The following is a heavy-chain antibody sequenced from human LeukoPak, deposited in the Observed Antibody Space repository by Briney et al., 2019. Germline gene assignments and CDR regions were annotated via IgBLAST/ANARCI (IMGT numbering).Heavy chain of an antibody. Sequence: GASVKVSCKASGYTFTSYDINWVRQATGQGLEWMGWMNPNSGNTGYAQKFQGRVTMTRNTSISTAYMELSSLRSEDTAVYYCARGFCSGGSCYSNWFDPWGRGTLVTVSS. CDR3: ARGFCSGGSCYSNWFDP. V-gene: IGHV1-8*01. J-gene: IGHJ5*02. D-gene: IGHD2-15*01. CDR1: GYTFTSYD. CDR2: MNPNSGNT.